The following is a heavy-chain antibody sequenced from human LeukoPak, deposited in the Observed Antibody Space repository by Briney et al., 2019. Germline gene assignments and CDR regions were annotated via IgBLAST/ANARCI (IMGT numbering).Heavy chain of an antibody. D-gene: IGHD3-9*01. V-gene: IGHV4-34*01. CDR2: INHSGST. J-gene: IGHJ4*02. CDR3: ARVKFRYFDWFDY. CDR1: GGSFSGYY. Sequence: SETLSLTCAVFGGSFSGYYWSWIRQPPGKGLEWIGEINHSGSTNYNPSLKSRVTISVDTSKNQFSLKLSSVTAADTAVYYCARVKFRYFDWFDYWGQGTLVTVSS.